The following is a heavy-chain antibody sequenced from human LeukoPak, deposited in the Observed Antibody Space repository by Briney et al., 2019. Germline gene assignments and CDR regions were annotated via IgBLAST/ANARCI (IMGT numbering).Heavy chain of an antibody. Sequence: ASVKVSCKASGYTFTGYYMHWVRQAPGQGLEWMGWINPNSGGTNYAQKFQDRVTMTRDTSITTAYMDLSSLTPDDTAVYFCARDQGSLTRSWYTGYWGQGTQVTVSS. J-gene: IGHJ4*02. V-gene: IGHV1-2*02. D-gene: IGHD6-13*01. CDR1: GYTFTGYY. CDR3: ARDQGSLTRSWYTGY. CDR2: INPNSGGT.